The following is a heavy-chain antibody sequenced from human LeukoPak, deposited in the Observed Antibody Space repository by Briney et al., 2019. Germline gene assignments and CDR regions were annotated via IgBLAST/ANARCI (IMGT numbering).Heavy chain of an antibody. CDR2: MKQDRSEE. CDR1: GFTFSMYW. CDR3: ASLRWFFDH. J-gene: IGHJ4*02. V-gene: IGHV3-7*01. D-gene: IGHD4-23*01. Sequence: PGGSLRLSCAASGFTFSMYWMSWVRQAPGKGLEWVASMKQDRSEEYYVDSVKGRFTISRDNAKNSVYLQMNSLRAEDTAVYYCASLRWFFDHWGQGTLVTVSS.